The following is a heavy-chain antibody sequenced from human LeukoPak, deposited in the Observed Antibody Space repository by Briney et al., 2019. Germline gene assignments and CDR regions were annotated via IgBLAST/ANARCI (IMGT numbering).Heavy chain of an antibody. CDR2: VASSGTS. J-gene: IGHJ5*02. V-gene: IGHV4-59*01. CDR3: ARVVRGVVTSNWFDP. Sequence: SETLSLTSTVSGDSLNTYYWTWIRQTPGKELEWIGFVASSGTSNYNPSLKSRVSISIDTSKNQFSLALTSVTPADTAVYYCARVVRGVVTSNWFDPWGQGTLVSVSS. D-gene: IGHD2-21*02. CDR1: GDSLNTYY.